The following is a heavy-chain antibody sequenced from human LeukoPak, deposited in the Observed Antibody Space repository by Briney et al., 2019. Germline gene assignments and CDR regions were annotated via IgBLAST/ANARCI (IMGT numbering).Heavy chain of an antibody. CDR2: IYYSGST. CDR1: GESISGFY. J-gene: IGHJ5*02. D-gene: IGHD3-22*01. CDR3: ARDDYYDSSGYQYNWFDP. V-gene: IGHV4-59*12. Sequence: KPSETPSLTCTVSGESISGFYWNWIRQPPGKGLEWIGYIYYSGSTNYNPSLKSRVTISIDTSKNQFSLKLSSVTAADTAVYYCARDDYYDSSGYQYNWFDPWGQGTLVTVSS.